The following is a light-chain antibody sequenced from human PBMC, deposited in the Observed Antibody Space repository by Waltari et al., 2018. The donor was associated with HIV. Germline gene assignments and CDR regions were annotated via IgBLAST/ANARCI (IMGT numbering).Light chain of an antibody. J-gene: IGKJ1*01. Sequence: EIVLTQSPGTLSMSPGERATLSCRASQSVGSSNLAWYQQKPGQAPRLLIYGTSNRATGTPDRFSGSGSATDVILTINRLEPEDFAVYHCQQYGSSPWTFGQGTKVEIK. CDR2: GTS. CDR1: QSVGSSN. V-gene: IGKV3-20*01. CDR3: QQYGSSPWT.